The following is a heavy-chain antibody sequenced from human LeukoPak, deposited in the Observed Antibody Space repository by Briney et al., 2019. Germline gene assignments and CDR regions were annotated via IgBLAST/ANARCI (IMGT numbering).Heavy chain of an antibody. V-gene: IGHV3-48*03. CDR2: ISSSGNTI. Sequence: PGGSLRLSCAASEFTFTSYELNWVRQAPGKGLEWVSYISSSGNTISYADSVKGRFTISRDNAKNSLYLQMNSLRGEDTALYYCARIAWGSAYSWGQGTLVTVSS. J-gene: IGHJ4*02. CDR3: ARIAWGSAYS. D-gene: IGHD3-16*01. CDR1: EFTFTSYE.